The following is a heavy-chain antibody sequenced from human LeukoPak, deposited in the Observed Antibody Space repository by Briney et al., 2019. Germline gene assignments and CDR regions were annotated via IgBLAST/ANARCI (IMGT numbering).Heavy chain of an antibody. CDR1: GLTFSSHW. Sequence: GGSLRLSCAASGLTFSSHWMHWVRQAPGKGLEWVSAISGSGGSTYYADSVKGRFTISRDNSKNTLYLQMNSLRDEDTAVYYCARTITGYSSLWGQGTLVTVSS. D-gene: IGHD6-19*01. J-gene: IGHJ4*02. CDR3: ARTITGYSSL. CDR2: ISGSGGST. V-gene: IGHV3-23*01.